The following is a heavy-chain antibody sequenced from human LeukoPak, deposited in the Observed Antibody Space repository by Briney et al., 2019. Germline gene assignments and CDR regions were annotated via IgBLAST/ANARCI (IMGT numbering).Heavy chain of an antibody. CDR1: GYTFTDYY. J-gene: IGHJ6*03. V-gene: IGHV1-2*02. Sequence: ASVKVSCKASGYTFTDYYMHWVRQAPGQGLEWMGWINPNSGGTNYAQKFQGRVTMTRDTSISTAYMELSRLRSDDTAAYYCAREGVPDFYYYYMDVWGKGTTVTVSS. CDR3: AREGVPDFYYYYMDV. CDR2: INPNSGGT. D-gene: IGHD2-2*01.